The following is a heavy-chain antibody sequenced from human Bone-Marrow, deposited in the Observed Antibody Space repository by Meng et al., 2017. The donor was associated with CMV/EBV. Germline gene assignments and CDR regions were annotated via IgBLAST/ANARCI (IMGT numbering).Heavy chain of an antibody. Sequence: GESLKISCAASGFTFSSYDMHWVRQATGKGLEWVSAIGTAGDTYYPGSVKGRFTISRDNAKNSLYLQMNSLRAEDTAVYYCARSPAYCGGDCYLGWFDPWGQGTLVTVSS. V-gene: IGHV3-13*01. CDR1: GFTFSSYD. D-gene: IGHD2-21*01. CDR3: ARSPAYCGGDCYLGWFDP. CDR2: IGTAGDT. J-gene: IGHJ5*02.